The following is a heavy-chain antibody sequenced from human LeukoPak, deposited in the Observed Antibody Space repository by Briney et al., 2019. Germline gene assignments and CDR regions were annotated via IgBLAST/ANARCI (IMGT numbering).Heavy chain of an antibody. CDR2: IYHSGST. Sequence: KSSETLSLTCAVSGGSISSGGYSWSWLRQPPGNGLEWIGYIYHSGSTYYNPSLKSRVTISVDRSKNQISLKLSSVTAADTAVYYCARVVGDSSGYYWRHYFDYWGQGTLVTVSS. V-gene: IGHV4-30-2*01. D-gene: IGHD3-22*01. J-gene: IGHJ4*02. CDR1: GGSISSGGYS. CDR3: ARVVGDSSGYYWRHYFDY.